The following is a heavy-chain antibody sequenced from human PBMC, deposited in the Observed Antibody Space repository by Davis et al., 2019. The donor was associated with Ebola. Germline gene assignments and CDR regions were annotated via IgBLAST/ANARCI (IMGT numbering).Heavy chain of an antibody. CDR3: VADSSGWYYFDY. CDR1: GGPISSYF. J-gene: IGHJ4*02. Sequence: SETLSPTCTVPGGPISSYFWSWIRQPPGKGLEWIGYISHSGRTHYNPSLKSRVTISVDTSKNQLSLKLSSVTAADTAVYYCVADSSGWYYFDYWGQGTLVTVSS. V-gene: IGHV4-59*08. CDR2: ISHSGRT. D-gene: IGHD6-19*01.